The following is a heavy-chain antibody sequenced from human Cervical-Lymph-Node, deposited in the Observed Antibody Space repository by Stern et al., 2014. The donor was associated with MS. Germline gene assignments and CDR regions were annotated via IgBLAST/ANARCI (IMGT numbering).Heavy chain of an antibody. V-gene: IGHV3-9*01. CDR3: AKDAYYYGSGSETAIDY. Sequence: VQLVESGGGLVQPGRSLRLSCAASGFTFDDYAMHWVRPAPGQGLEWVSGIWSNSGSTGYADYVQCRFTISGDTAKHSLYLPMDRLRAEDTALYYCAKDAYYYGSGSETAIDYWGQGTLVTVSS. CDR1: GFTFDDYA. D-gene: IGHD3-10*01. J-gene: IGHJ4*02. CDR2: IWSNSGST.